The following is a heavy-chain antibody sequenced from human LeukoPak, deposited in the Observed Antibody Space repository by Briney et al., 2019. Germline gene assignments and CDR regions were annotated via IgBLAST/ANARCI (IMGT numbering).Heavy chain of an antibody. CDR2: IYYSGSA. D-gene: IGHD2-8*01. CDR3: ARLNGVMDYFDY. V-gene: IGHV4-39*01. J-gene: IGHJ4*02. Sequence: PSETLSLTCTVSGDSLSSSSYYWGWLRQPPGTGLEWIGNIYYSGSAYYNPSLKSRVTISVDMSKNQFSLRLSSVTTADTAEFYCARLNGVMDYFDYWGQGTLVTVSS. CDR1: GDSLSSSSYY.